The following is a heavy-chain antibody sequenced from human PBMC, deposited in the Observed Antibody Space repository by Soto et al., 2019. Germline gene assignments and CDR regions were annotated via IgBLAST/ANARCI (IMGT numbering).Heavy chain of an antibody. J-gene: IGHJ4*02. CDR3: ARSDYDILTGYYTASYYFDY. CDR1: GFTFSSYS. V-gene: IGHV3-21*01. D-gene: IGHD3-9*01. Sequence: PGGSLRLSCAASGFTFSSYSMNWVRQAPGKGLEWVSSISSSSSYIYYADSVKGRFTISRDNAKNSLYLQMNSLRAEDTAVYYCARSDYDILTGYYTASYYFDYWGQGTLVTVSS. CDR2: ISSSSSYI.